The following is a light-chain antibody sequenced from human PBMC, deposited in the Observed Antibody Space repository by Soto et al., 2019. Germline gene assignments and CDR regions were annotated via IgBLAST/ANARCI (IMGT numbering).Light chain of an antibody. Sequence: QSVLTQPPSASGTPGQRVTISCSGSSSNIGSNYVYWYQQLPGTAPKLLIYSNNQRPSGVPDRFSGSKSGTSASLAISGLRSEDEADYYCAAWDDSLSGSYGFGTGTKVTV. V-gene: IGLV1-47*02. CDR2: SNN. J-gene: IGLJ1*01. CDR1: SSNIGSNY. CDR3: AAWDDSLSGSYG.